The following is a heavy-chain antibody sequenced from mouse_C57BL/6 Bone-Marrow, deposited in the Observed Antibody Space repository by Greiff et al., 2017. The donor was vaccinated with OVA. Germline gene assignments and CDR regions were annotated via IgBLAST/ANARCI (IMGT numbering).Heavy chain of an antibody. J-gene: IGHJ3*01. CDR2: ISSGGSYT. Sequence: EVQLQQSGGDLVKPGGSLKLSCAASGFTFSSYGMSWVRQTPDKRLEWVATISSGGSYTYYPDSVKGRFTISRDNAKNTLYLQMSSLKSEDTSMYYCASGGSGYWFAYWGQGTLVTVSA. CDR3: ASGGSGYWFAY. CDR1: GFTFSSYG. V-gene: IGHV5-6*01. D-gene: IGHD1-1*01.